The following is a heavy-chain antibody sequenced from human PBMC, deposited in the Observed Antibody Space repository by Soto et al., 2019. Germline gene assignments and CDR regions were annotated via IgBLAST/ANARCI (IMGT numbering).Heavy chain of an antibody. J-gene: IGHJ4*02. Sequence: QITLKESGPTLVKPTQTLTLTCTFSGFSLSTSGVGVGWIRQPPGKALEWLALIYWDDDKRYSPSLKSRLTXPXXTSKNQVVLTMTNMDPVDTATYYCAHRSVRVLLDYWGQGTLVTVSS. D-gene: IGHD3-10*01. CDR3: AHRSVRVLLDY. CDR2: IYWDDDK. V-gene: IGHV2-5*02. CDR1: GFSLSTSGVG.